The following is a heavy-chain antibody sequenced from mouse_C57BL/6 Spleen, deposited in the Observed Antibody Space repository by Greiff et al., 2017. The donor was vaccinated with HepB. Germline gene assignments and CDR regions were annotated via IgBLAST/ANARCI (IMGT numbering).Heavy chain of an antibody. V-gene: IGHV3-6*01. CDR2: ISYDGSN. Sequence: VQLKESGPGLVKPSQSLSLTCSVTGYSITSGYYWNWIRQFPGNKLEWMGYISYDGSNNYNPSLKNRISITRDTSKNQFFLKLNSVTTEDTATYYCARERADGSFDYWGQGTTLTVSS. D-gene: IGHD2-3*01. CDR1: GYSITSGYY. CDR3: ARERADGSFDY. J-gene: IGHJ2*01.